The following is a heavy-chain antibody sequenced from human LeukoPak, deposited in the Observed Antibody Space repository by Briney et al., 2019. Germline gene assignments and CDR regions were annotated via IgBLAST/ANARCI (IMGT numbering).Heavy chain of an antibody. D-gene: IGHD4-23*01. CDR2: IIPIFGTA. CDR3: ARDGDYYGGNSRDAFDI. CDR1: GGTFSGYA. J-gene: IGHJ3*02. Sequence: EASVKVSCKASGGTFSGYAISWVRQAPGQGLEWMGGIIPIFGTANYAQKFQGRVTITTDESTSTAYMELSSLRSEDTAVYYCARDGDYYGGNSRDAFDIWGQGTMVTVSS. V-gene: IGHV1-69*05.